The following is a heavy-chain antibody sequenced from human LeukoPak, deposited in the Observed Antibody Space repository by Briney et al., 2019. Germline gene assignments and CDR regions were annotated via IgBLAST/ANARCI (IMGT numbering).Heavy chain of an antibody. CDR2: ICDSGRTI. Sequence: PGGSLRLSCAASGFTFSDYYMSWIRQAPGKELEWVSYICDSGRTIYYADSVKGRFTISRDNAKNSVYLQMNNLGAEDTAVYYCARDRLGDYDHSGYYDKWGQGTLVTVSS. CDR3: ARDRLGDYDHSGYYDK. J-gene: IGHJ4*02. D-gene: IGHD3-22*01. CDR1: GFTFSDYY. V-gene: IGHV3-11*01.